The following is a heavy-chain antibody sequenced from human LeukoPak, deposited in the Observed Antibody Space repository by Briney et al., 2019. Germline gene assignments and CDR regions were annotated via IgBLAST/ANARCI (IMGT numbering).Heavy chain of an antibody. D-gene: IGHD3-9*01. CDR3: ARQENDVLTGYYVNY. V-gene: IGHV4-39*01. Sequence: SETLSLTCTVSGGSISSSSYYWGWIRQPPGKGLEWIGSIYYSGSTYYNPSLKSRVTISVDTSTNQFSLRPSSVTAADTAVYYCARQENDVLTGYYVNYWGQGTLVTVSS. CDR1: GGSISSSSYY. J-gene: IGHJ4*02. CDR2: IYYSGST.